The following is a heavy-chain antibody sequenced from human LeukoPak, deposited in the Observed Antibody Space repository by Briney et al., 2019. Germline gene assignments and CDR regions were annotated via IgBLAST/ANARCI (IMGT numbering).Heavy chain of an antibody. Sequence: ASVKVSCKASGYTFTNYYIHWVRQAPGQGLEWMGIINPSGGSTSHAQKFQGRVTVTRDTSTSTVYMELSSLRSEDTAVYYCARGYSGYDSDYWGQGTLVTVSS. D-gene: IGHD5-12*01. V-gene: IGHV1-46*01. J-gene: IGHJ4*02. CDR3: ARGYSGYDSDY. CDR2: INPSGGST. CDR1: GYTFTNYY.